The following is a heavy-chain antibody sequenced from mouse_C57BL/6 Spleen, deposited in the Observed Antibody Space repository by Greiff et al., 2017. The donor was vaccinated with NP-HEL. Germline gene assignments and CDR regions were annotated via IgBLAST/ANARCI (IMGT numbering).Heavy chain of an antibody. V-gene: IGHV1-53*01. J-gene: IGHJ2*01. CDR2: INPSNGGT. CDR1: GYTFTSYW. D-gene: IGHD2-5*01. Sequence: QVQLQQPGTELVKPGASVKLSCKASGYTFTSYWMHWVKQRPGQSLEWIGNINPSNGGTNYNEKFKSKATLTVDKSSSTAYMQLSSLTSEDSAVYYCARLSTYYSNYYFDYWGQGTTLTVSS. CDR3: ARLSTYYSNYYFDY.